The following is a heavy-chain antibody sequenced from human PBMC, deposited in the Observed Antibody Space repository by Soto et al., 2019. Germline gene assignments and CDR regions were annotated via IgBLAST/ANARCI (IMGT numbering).Heavy chain of an antibody. D-gene: IGHD2-2*01. Sequence: QVQLVQSGAEVKKPGAXXXXXXXXXXYTFTSYDINWVRQATGQGLEWMGWMNPNSGNTGYAQKFQGRVTMTRNTSISTAYMELSSLRSEDTAVYYCARGLSSTSFGDWFDPWGQGTLVTVSS. J-gene: IGHJ5*02. CDR1: XYTFTSYD. CDR2: MNPNSGNT. CDR3: ARGLSSTSFGDWFDP. V-gene: IGHV1-8*01.